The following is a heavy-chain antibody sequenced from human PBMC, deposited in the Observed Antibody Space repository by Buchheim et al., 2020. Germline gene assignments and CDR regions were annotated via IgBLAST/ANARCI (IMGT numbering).Heavy chain of an antibody. V-gene: IGHV3-7*01. CDR3: ARVLTIFGVVTDFFDF. CDR2: ITQDGSEN. D-gene: IGHD3-3*01. J-gene: IGHJ4*02. CDR1: GFTFSSYW. Sequence: EVQLVESGGGLVQPGGSLRLSCAASGFTFSSYWMSWVRQAPGKGLEWVANITQDGSENYSVGHVKVRFAISRDNAKNSLYLQMNSLRAEDTAVYYCARVLTIFGVVTDFFDFWGQGTL.